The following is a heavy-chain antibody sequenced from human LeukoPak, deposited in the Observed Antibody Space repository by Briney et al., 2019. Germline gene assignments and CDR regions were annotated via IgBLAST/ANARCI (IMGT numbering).Heavy chain of an antibody. CDR1: GFTFSSYA. J-gene: IGHJ4*02. CDR2: ISYDGSNK. D-gene: IGHD6-13*01. Sequence: GGSLRLSCAASGFTFSSYAMHWVRQAPGKGLEWVAVISYDGSNKYYADSVKGRFTISRDNSKNTLYLQMNSLRAEDTAVYYCATYSSWHVVWGQGTLVTVSS. CDR3: ATYSSWHVV. V-gene: IGHV3-30*14.